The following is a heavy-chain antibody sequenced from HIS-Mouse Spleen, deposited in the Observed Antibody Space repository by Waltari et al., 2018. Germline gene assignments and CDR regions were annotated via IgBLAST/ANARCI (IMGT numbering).Heavy chain of an antibody. V-gene: IGHV4-39*07. CDR3: ATRPRQDAFDI. CDR1: GGSISSSSYY. J-gene: IGHJ3*02. Sequence: QLQLQESGPGLVKPSETLSLTCTVSGGSISSSSYYWGWIRQPPGKGLEWIGSIYYSGSTYYNPSLKSRVTISVDTSKNQFSLKLSSVTAADTAVYYCATRPRQDAFDIWGQGTMVTVSS. CDR2: IYYSGST. D-gene: IGHD6-6*01.